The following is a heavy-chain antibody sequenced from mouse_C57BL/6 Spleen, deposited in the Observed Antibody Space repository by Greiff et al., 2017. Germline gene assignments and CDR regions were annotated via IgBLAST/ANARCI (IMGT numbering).Heavy chain of an antibody. V-gene: IGHV1-50*01. CDR2: IDPSDSYT. J-gene: IGHJ2*01. CDR3: ARRGTTVVAPDY. D-gene: IGHD1-1*01. Sequence: QVQLQQPGAELVKPGASVKLSCKASGYTFTSYWMQWVKQRPGQGLEWIGEIDPSDSYTNYNQKFKGKATLTVDTSSSTAYMQLSSLTSEDSAVYYCARRGTTVVAPDYWGQGTTLTVSS. CDR1: GYTFTSYW.